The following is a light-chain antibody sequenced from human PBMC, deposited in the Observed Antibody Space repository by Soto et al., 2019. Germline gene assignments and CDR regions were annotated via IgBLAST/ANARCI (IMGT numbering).Light chain of an antibody. CDR2: AAS. Sequence: IQMTQSPSSLSASVGDRVTITCRASQSISSYLNWYQQKPGKAPKLLIYAASSLQSGVPSRFSGSGSGTDFTLTISSLQPEDFATYYCQQSYSTPVTFGQVT. CDR1: QSISSY. CDR3: QQSYSTPVT. J-gene: IGKJ1*01. V-gene: IGKV1-39*01.